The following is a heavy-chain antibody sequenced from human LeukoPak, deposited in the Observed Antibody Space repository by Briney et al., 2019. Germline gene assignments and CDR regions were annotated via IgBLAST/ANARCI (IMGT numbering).Heavy chain of an antibody. CDR1: GGSISSYY. Sequence: SETLSLTCSVSGGSISSYYWSWIRQPPGKGLEWIGYIYHSGSTVYNPSLKSRVTMSVDTSKNQFSLKLSSVTAADTAVYSCARGSVRGEFDPWGQGTLVTVSS. CDR3: ARGSVRGEFDP. D-gene: IGHD3-10*01. V-gene: IGHV4-59*01. J-gene: IGHJ5*02. CDR2: IYHSGST.